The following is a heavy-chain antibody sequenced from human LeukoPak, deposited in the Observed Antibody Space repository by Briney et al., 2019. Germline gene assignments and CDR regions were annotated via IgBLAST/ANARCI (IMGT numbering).Heavy chain of an antibody. V-gene: IGHV3-9*01. D-gene: IGHD3-9*01. CDR2: ISWNSGSI. Sequence: GGSLRLSCAASGFTFDDYAMHWVRQAPGKGLEWVSGISWNSGSIGYADSVKGRFTISRDNAKNSLYLQMNSLRAEDTALYYCAKNRGGKDYAIFTGYYKRYYYYGMDVWGQGTTVTVSS. CDR3: AKNRGGKDYAIFTGYYKRYYYYGMDV. CDR1: GFTFDDYA. J-gene: IGHJ6*02.